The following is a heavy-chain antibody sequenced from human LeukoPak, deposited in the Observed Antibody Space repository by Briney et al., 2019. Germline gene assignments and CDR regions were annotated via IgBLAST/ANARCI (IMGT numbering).Heavy chain of an antibody. CDR1: GFTFSSYW. CDR3: ARDANYYGSGSQD. V-gene: IGHV3-7*01. CDR2: IKQDGSEK. D-gene: IGHD3-10*01. J-gene: IGHJ4*02. Sequence: GGSLRLSCAASGFTFSSYWMCWVRQSPGKGLEWVANIKQDGSEKYYVDSVKGRFTISRDNAKNSLYLQMNSLRAEDTAVYYCARDANYYGSGSQDWGQGTLVTVSS.